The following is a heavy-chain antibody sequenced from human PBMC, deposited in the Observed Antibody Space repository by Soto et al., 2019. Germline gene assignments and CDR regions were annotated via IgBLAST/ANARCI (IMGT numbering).Heavy chain of an antibody. V-gene: IGHV1-18*01. Sequence: ASVKVSCKASGYTFTSYGISWVRQAPGQGLEWMGWISAYNGNTNYAQKLQGRVTMTTDTSTSTAYMELRSLRYDDTAVYYCARDPGNYGDLHYFDYWGQGTLVTVSS. J-gene: IGHJ4*02. D-gene: IGHD4-17*01. CDR2: ISAYNGNT. CDR3: ARDPGNYGDLHYFDY. CDR1: GYTFTSYG.